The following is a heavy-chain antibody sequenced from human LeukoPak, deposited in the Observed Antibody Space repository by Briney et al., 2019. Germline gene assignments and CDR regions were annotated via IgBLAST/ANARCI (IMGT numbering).Heavy chain of an antibody. D-gene: IGHD6-19*01. CDR3: ARDHAQGSGWDLDY. J-gene: IGHJ4*02. Sequence: GGSLRLSCAASGFTFSSYSMNWVRQAPGKGLEWVSSISSSSSYIYCADSVKGRFTISRDNAKNSLYLQMNSLRAEDTAVYYCARDHAQGSGWDLDYWGQGTLVTVSS. V-gene: IGHV3-21*01. CDR1: GFTFSSYS. CDR2: ISSSSSYI.